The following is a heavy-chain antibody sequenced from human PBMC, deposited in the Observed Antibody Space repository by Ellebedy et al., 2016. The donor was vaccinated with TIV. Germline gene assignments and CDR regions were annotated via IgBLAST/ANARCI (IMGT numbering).Heavy chain of an antibody. J-gene: IGHJ3*01. V-gene: IGHV3-30*03. CDR1: GFTFSNYG. CDR3: ARSDSGGYKDDAFDV. CDR2: ISYDGNNK. Sequence: GESLKISXTGSGFTFSNYGIHWVRQAPGKGLEWVAVISYDGNNKTYAAAVKGRFTISRDNSKNTLYLQMNSLREEDTAVYYCARSDSGGYKDDAFDVWGQGTTVTVSS. D-gene: IGHD5-12*01.